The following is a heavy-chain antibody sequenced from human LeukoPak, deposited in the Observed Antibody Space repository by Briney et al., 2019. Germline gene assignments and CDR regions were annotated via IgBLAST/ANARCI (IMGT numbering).Heavy chain of an antibody. Sequence: KPSETLSLTCAVYGGSFSGYYWSWIRQPPGEGLEWIGEINHSGSTNYNPSLKSRVTISVDTSKNQFSLKLSSVTAADTAVYYCASGFGPGYYYYMDVWGKGTTVTVSS. CDR1: GGSFSGYY. CDR3: ASGFGPGYYYYMDV. CDR2: INHSGST. V-gene: IGHV4-34*01. D-gene: IGHD3-10*01. J-gene: IGHJ6*03.